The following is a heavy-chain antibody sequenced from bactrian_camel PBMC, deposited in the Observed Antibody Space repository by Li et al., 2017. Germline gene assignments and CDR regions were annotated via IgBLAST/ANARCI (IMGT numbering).Heavy chain of an antibody. V-gene: IGHV3S1*01. J-gene: IGHJ4*01. Sequence: HVQLVESGGDSVQPGGSLRLSCAVSGYTYRIRDHCTSWFRQAPGKEREQVAGRYTGVGSTYYADAVQGRFTISLDNTKKTMYLQMNNLKAEDTAIYYCAAREGMWPGLWCSVGGSSREYNYWGQGTQVTVS. CDR2: RYTGVGST. D-gene: IGHD3*01. CDR3: AAREGMWPGLWCSVGGSSREYNY. CDR1: GYTYRIRDHC.